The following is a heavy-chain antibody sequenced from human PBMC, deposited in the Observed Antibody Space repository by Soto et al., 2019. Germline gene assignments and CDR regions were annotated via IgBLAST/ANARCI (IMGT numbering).Heavy chain of an antibody. CDR1: GGSFSGYY. D-gene: IGHD1-1*01. CDR2: INHSGTT. J-gene: IGHJ6*02. CDR3: ARGLGTHKYYYGMDV. V-gene: IGHV4-34*01. Sequence: SETLSLTCAVYGGSFSGYYWSWIRQPPGKGLEWIGEINHSGTTNYNPSLKSRVTTSIDTSRNQFSLKLSSVTAADTAVYYCARGLGTHKYYYGMDVWGQGTTVTV.